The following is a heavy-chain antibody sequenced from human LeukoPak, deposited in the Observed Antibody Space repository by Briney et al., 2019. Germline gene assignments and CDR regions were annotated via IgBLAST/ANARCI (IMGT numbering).Heavy chain of an antibody. CDR3: ARGSKQFYGSGSYYKY. J-gene: IGHJ4*02. CDR2: ISSSSSYI. V-gene: IGHV3-21*01. CDR1: GFTFSSYS. Sequence: GSLRLSCAASGFTFSSYSMNWARQAPGKGLEWVSSISSSSSYIYYADSVKGRFTISRDNAKNSLYLQMNSLRAEDTAVYYCARGSKQFYGSGSYYKYWGQGTLVTVSS. D-gene: IGHD3-10*01.